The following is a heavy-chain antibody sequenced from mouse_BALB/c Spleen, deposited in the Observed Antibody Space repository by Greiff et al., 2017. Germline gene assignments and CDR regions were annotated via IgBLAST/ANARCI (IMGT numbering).Heavy chain of an antibody. D-gene: IGHD3-1*01. CDR3: AISGSRSWCAY. V-gene: IGHV14-3*02. Sequence: VQLQQSGAELVKPGASVKLSCTASGFNIKDTYMHWVKQRPEQGLEWIGRIDPANGNTKYDPKFQGKATITADTSSNTAYLQLSSLTSEDTAVYYCAISGSRSWCAYWGEETLVTVSA. J-gene: IGHJ3*01. CDR2: IDPANGNT. CDR1: GFNIKDTY.